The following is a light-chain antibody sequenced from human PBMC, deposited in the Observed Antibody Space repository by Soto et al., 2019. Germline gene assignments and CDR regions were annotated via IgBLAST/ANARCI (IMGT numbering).Light chain of an antibody. Sequence: DIVLTQSPATLSLSRGERATLSCRASQSLXSDFVWCQQKPGEPPRLLXDDASNRATGSPARLSGSGSATDFTLTISRLEPEDFAVYYFQQYGSAPSTFGQGTRLEI. CDR2: DAS. CDR1: QSLXSD. CDR3: QQYGSAPST. J-gene: IGKJ5*01. V-gene: IGKV3-11*01.